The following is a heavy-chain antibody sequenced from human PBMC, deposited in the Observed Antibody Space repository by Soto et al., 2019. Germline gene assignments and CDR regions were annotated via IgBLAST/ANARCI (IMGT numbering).Heavy chain of an antibody. D-gene: IGHD2-15*01. Sequence: QVQLVESGGGVVQPGRSLRLSCAASGFTFSSYAMHWVRQAPGKGLEWVAVISKDGSNKYYADSVKGRFTISRDNSKNXXYLQMNSLRAEDTAVYYCARFKGCSGGSCYSYFDYWGQGTLVTVSS. CDR3: ARFKGCSGGSCYSYFDY. J-gene: IGHJ4*02. CDR2: ISKDGSNK. V-gene: IGHV3-30-3*01. CDR1: GFTFSSYA.